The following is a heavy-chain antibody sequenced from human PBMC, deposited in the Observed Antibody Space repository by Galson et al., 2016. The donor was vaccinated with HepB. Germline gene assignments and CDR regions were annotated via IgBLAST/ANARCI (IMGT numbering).Heavy chain of an antibody. Sequence: CAISGDSVSSNSAAWNWIRQSPSRGLEWLGRTYYRSKWYNDYAVSVKSRITINPDTSKNQFSLHLTSVTPEDTAVYYCARKDRDWTNDAFDIWGQGTMVTVS. CDR1: GDSVSSNSAA. CDR2: TYYRSKWYN. J-gene: IGHJ3*02. D-gene: IGHD1/OR15-1a*01. V-gene: IGHV6-1*01. CDR3: ARKDRDWTNDAFDI.